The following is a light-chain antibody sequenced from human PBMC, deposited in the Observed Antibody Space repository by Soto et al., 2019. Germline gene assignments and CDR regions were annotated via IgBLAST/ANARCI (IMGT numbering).Light chain of an antibody. J-gene: IGLJ1*01. V-gene: IGLV1-44*01. CDR1: SSNIGSNT. CDR2: SNN. CDR3: AAWDDSLNGRV. Sequence: QSVLTQPPSASGTPGQRVTISCSGSSSNIGSNTVNWYHQLPGTAPKLLIYSNNQRPSGVPDRFSGSKSGTSASLAISGLQSEDDADYYCAAWDDSLNGRVFGTGTKVTVL.